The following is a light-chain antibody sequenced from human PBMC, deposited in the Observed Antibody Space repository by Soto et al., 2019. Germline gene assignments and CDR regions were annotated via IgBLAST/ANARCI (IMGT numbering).Light chain of an antibody. CDR1: QSIGSD. Sequence: EIVMTQSPATLSVSPGETATLSCRASQSIGSDLAWYQQKPGQAPRLLIYSTSTRATGVPARFSGSGSGADFTLTISSLQAEDFAVYYCQQHIVWPETFGQGTKVEIE. CDR3: QQHIVWPET. V-gene: IGKV3-15*01. J-gene: IGKJ1*01. CDR2: STS.